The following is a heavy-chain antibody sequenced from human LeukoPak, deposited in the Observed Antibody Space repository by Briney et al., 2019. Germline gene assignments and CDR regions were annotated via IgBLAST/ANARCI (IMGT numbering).Heavy chain of an antibody. V-gene: IGHV4-59*12. CDR1: GGSISSYY. J-gene: IGHJ3*02. D-gene: IGHD3-16*01. Sequence: PSETLSLTCTVSGGSISSYYWSWIRQPPGKGLEWIGYIYYSGSTNYNPSLKSRVTISVDTSKNQFSLKLSSMTAADTAVYYCARAFLWGNSGAFDIWGQGTMVTVSS. CDR2: IYYSGST. CDR3: ARAFLWGNSGAFDI.